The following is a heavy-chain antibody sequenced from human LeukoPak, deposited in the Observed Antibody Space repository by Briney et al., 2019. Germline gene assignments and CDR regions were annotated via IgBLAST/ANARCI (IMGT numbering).Heavy chain of an antibody. D-gene: IGHD3-10*01. CDR1: GFTFSDYY. J-gene: IGHJ4*02. CDR2: ISSSGSTI. Sequence: GGSLRLSCAASGFTFSDYYMSWIRQAPGKGLEWVSYISSSGSTIYYADSVKGQFTISRDNAKNSLYLQMNSLRAEDTAVYYCARDREGYYGSGSYACYFDYWGQGTLVTVSS. CDR3: ARDREGYYGSGSYACYFDY. V-gene: IGHV3-11*04.